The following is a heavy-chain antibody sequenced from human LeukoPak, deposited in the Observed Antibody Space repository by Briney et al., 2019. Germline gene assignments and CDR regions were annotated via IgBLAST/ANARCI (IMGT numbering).Heavy chain of an antibody. V-gene: IGHV3-33*01. CDR2: SWYGGSD. J-gene: IGHJ3*02. CDR1: GFSLWRHG. CDR3: AREQATSGAACAFDI. Sequence: PGGSLRLSCETSGFSLWRHGMHWVRQAPGKGLEWVGDSWYGGSDYADCVKGRFTVSRDIFKNTMYLQMNSLRVEDTALYYCAREQATSGAACAFDIWGQGTVVTVSS. D-gene: IGHD6-19*01.